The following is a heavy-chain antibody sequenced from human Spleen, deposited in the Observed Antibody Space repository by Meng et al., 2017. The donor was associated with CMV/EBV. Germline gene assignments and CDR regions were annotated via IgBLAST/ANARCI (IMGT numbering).Heavy chain of an antibody. CDR3: ASGVYSSQGGNWFDP. Sequence: SVKVSCKASGGTFSSYAISWVRQAPGQGLEWMGGIIPILGIANYAQKFQGRVTITADKSTSTAYMELSSLRSEDTAVYYWASGVYSSQGGNWFDPWGEGTLVTVSS. V-gene: IGHV1-69*10. J-gene: IGHJ5*02. CDR1: GGTFSSYA. D-gene: IGHD6-13*01. CDR2: IIPILGIA.